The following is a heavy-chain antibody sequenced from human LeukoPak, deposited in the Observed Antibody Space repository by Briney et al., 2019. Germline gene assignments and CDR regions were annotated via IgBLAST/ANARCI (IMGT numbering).Heavy chain of an antibody. D-gene: IGHD6-6*01. CDR2: INPNSGGT. CDR1: GYTFTGYY. V-gene: IGHV1-2*02. CDR3: ASSPAYSSSSEYYYYYMDV. J-gene: IGHJ6*03. Sequence: ASVKVSCKASGYTFTGYYMHWVRQAPGQGLEWMGWINPNSGGTNYAQEFQGRVTMTRDTSISTAYMELSRLRSDDTAVYYCASSPAYSSSSEYYYYYMDVWGKGTTVTVSS.